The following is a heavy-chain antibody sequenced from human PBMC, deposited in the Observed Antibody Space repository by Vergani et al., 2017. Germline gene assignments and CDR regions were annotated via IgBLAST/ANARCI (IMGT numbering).Heavy chain of an antibody. J-gene: IGHJ6*02. V-gene: IGHV4-4*09. D-gene: IGHD2-15*01. CDR3: ASAATYCSGGSCYPGDYGMDV. CDR2: IYTSGST. Sequence: QVQLQESGPGLVKPSETLSLTCTVSGGSISSHYWSWIRQPPGKGLEWIGYIYTSGSTNYNPSLKSRATISVDTSKNQFSLKLSSVTAADTAVYYCASAATYCSGGSCYPGDYGMDVWGQGTTVTVSS. CDR1: GGSISSHY.